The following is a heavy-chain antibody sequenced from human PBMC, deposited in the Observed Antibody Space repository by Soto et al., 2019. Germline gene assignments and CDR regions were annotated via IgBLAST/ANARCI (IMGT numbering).Heavy chain of an antibody. V-gene: IGHV4-34*01. CDR1: GGSFSRYY. Sequence: QVQLQQWGAGLLKPSETLSLTCAVYGGSFSRYYWSWIRQPPGKGLEWIGEINHSGSTNYNPSLKSRVTISVDTSKNQFSLKLSSVTAADTAVYYCARSGRIAAAGTLNYWGQGTLVTVSS. J-gene: IGHJ4*02. CDR2: INHSGST. D-gene: IGHD6-13*01. CDR3: ARSGRIAAAGTLNY.